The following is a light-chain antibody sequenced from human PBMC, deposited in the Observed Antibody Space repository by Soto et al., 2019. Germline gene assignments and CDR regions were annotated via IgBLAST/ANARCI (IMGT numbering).Light chain of an antibody. CDR2: GAS. V-gene: IGKV3-15*01. Sequence: EIVMTQSPATLSVSPGERATLSCRASQSVSSNLAWYQQKPGQAPRLLIYGASTRATGIPARFSGSGSGTEFTLTISSLQSEDFGLYYCQQRSDWFTFGQGTRLEIK. J-gene: IGKJ5*01. CDR3: QQRSDWFT. CDR1: QSVSSN.